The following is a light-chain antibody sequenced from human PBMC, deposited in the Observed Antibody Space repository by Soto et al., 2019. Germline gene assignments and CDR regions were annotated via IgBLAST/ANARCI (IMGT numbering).Light chain of an antibody. CDR1: QSISSW. CDR3: QQRSEWPRT. J-gene: IGKJ1*01. Sequence: DIQMTQSPSTLSASVGDRVTITCRAGQSISSWLAWYQQKPGKAPKLLIYDASTLESGVPARFSGSGSGTDFTLTIGSLEPEDFAVYYCQQRSEWPRTFGQGTKVEIK. CDR2: DAS. V-gene: IGKV1-5*01.